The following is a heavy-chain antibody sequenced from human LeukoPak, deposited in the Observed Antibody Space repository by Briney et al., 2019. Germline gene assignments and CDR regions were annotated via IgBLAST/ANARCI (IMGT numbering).Heavy chain of an antibody. D-gene: IGHD1-1*01. V-gene: IGHV1-2*02. CDR2: INPNSGGT. Sequence: GASVKVSCKASGYTFTGYYMHWVRQAPGQGLEWMGWINPNSGGTNYAQKFQGRVTMTRDTSISTAYMELSRLRSDDTGVYYCARVQLERSGEPFDYWGQGTLVTVSS. CDR1: GYTFTGYY. J-gene: IGHJ4*02. CDR3: ARVQLERSGEPFDY.